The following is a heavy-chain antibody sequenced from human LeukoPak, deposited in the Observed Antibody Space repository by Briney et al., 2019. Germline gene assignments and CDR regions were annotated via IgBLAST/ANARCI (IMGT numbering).Heavy chain of an antibody. CDR2: ISSSSSYI. J-gene: IGHJ4*02. V-gene: IGHV3-21*01. CDR1: GFTFSSYA. Sequence: PGGSLRLSCAASGFTFSSYAMHWVRQAPGKGLEWVSSISSSSSYIYYADSVKGRFTISRDNAKNSLYLQMNSLRAEDTAVYYCARDTTYYYDSSGYPNFDYWGQGTLVTVSS. CDR3: ARDTTYYYDSSGYPNFDY. D-gene: IGHD3-22*01.